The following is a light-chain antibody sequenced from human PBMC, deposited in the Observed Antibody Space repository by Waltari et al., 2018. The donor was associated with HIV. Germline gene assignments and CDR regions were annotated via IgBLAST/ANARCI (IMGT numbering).Light chain of an antibody. CDR2: AFT. CDR3: CADISGSALV. Sequence: ALSQPPSLSGSPRQSRPNPRTATRSAVVDFSSGSWYQPPPGKAPRLLIYAFTQPPSGVSSRFSGSKSGSTASLTIAGLQSEDEADFYCCADISGSALVFGGGTKVTVL. V-gene: IGLV2-14*03. CDR1: RSAVVDFSS. J-gene: IGLJ3*02.